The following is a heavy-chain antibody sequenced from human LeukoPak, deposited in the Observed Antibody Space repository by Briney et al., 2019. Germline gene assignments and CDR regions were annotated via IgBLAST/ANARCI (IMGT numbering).Heavy chain of an antibody. J-gene: IGHJ4*02. CDR2: ISAYNGNT. V-gene: IGHV1-18*01. D-gene: IGHD3-10*01. Sequence: ASVKVSCKASGYTFTSYGISWVRQAPGQGLEWMGWISAYNGNTNYPQKLQGRVTMTTDTSTSTAYMELRSLRSDDTAVYYCARDFPAYYYGSGSSFDYWGQGTLVTVSS. CDR3: ARDFPAYYYGSGSSFDY. CDR1: GYTFTSYG.